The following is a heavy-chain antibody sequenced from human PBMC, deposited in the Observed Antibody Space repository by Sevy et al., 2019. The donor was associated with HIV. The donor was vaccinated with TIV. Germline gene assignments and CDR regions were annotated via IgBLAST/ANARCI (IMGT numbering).Heavy chain of an antibody. CDR1: GFTFGSYW. CDR2: IKQAGSEK. Sequence: QLGGPLRLSCEASGFTFGSYWMNWVRQAPGKGLEWVANIKQAGSEKNYVDSVKGRFTISRDNAKNSLYLQMNSLRAEDTAVYYCVREQSYDFWRAYSGGAFPIWGQGATVTVSS. V-gene: IGHV3-7*01. D-gene: IGHD3-3*01. CDR3: VREQSYDFWRAYSGGAFPI. J-gene: IGHJ3*02.